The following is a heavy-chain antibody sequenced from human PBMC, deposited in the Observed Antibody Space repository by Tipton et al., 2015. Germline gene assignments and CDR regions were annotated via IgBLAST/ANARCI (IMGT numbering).Heavy chain of an antibody. CDR2: ISSDGSIK. CDR3: ARDCNITNCYYNFAMDV. V-gene: IGHV3-30*03. J-gene: IGHJ6*02. D-gene: IGHD2-2*01. Sequence: QLVQSGGGVVQPGRSLRLSCAASGFSFTNYGMHWVRQAPGKGLEWVALISSDGSIKYYADSVKGRFTISRDNAKNSLYLQMNSLRGDDTAIYYCARDCNITNCYYNFAMDVWGQGTTVTVSS. CDR1: GFSFTNYG.